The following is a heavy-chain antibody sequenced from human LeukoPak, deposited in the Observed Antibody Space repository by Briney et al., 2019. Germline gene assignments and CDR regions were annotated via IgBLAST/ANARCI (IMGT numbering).Heavy chain of an antibody. D-gene: IGHD5-12*01. J-gene: IGHJ6*02. CDR3: ARDPPGCGYDYGYYGMDV. CDR2: ISYDGSNK. CDR1: GFTFSTHW. V-gene: IGHV3-33*08. Sequence: VGSLRLSCAASGFTFSTHWIHWVRQAPGKGLEWVAVISYDGSNKYYADSVKGRFTISRDNSKNTLYLQMNSLRAEDMAVYYCARDPPGCGYDYGYYGMDVWGQGTTVTVSS.